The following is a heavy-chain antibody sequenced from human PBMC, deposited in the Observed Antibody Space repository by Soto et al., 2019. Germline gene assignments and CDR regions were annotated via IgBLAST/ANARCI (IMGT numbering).Heavy chain of an antibody. CDR1: GFTFSSYG. CDR2: ISYDGSNK. J-gene: IGHJ4*02. CDR3: ATLYSYVDY. V-gene: IGHV3-30*03. D-gene: IGHD3-16*01. Sequence: GGSLRLSCAASGFTFSSYGMHWVRQAPGKGLEWVAVISYDGSNKYYADSVKGRFTISRDNSKNTLYLQMNSLRAEDTAVYYCATLYSYVDYWGQGTLVTV.